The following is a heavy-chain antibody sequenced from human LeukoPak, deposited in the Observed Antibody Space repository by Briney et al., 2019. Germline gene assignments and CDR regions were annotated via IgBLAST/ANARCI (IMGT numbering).Heavy chain of an antibody. CDR1: GGTFSSYA. J-gene: IGHJ4*02. CDR2: MNPNSGNT. Sequence: ASVKVSCKASGGTFSSYAISWVRQATGQGLEWMGWMNPNSGNTGYAQKFQGRVTMTRNTSISTAYMELSSLRSEDTAVYYCARGEYYDILTGYPPPHYWGQGTLVTVSS. D-gene: IGHD3-9*01. CDR3: ARGEYYDILTGYPPPHY. V-gene: IGHV1-8*02.